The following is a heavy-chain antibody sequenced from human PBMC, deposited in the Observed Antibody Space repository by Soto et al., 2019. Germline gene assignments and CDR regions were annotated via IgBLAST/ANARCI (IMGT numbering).Heavy chain of an antibody. V-gene: IGHV4-61*01. CDR3: ARVAYYYDSSGYYRLGAEYFQH. CDR2: IYYSGST. Sequence: SETLSLTCTVSGGSVSSGSYYWSWIRRPPGKGLEWIGYIYYSGSTNYNPSLKSRVTISVDTSKNQFSLKLSSVTAADTAVYYCARVAYYYDSSGYYRLGAEYFQHWGQGTLVTVSS. J-gene: IGHJ1*01. D-gene: IGHD3-22*01. CDR1: GGSVSSGSYY.